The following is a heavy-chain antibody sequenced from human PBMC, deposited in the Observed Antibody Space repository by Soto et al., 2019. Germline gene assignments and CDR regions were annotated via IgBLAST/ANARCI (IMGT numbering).Heavy chain of an antibody. CDR3: VFAICGLHTSLPYGMDI. J-gene: IGHJ6*04. CDR1: GVTFTSSA. CDR2: IWYDGSNK. V-gene: IGHV3-33*08. Sequence: WGSLTLACAASGVTFTSSAITGALQAPGKGLEWVAVIWYDGSNKYYADSVKGRFTISRDNSKKTLYLQMNSLRAEDSAVYYCVFAICGLHTSLPYGMDIRGKGTTVT. D-gene: IGHD2-21*02.